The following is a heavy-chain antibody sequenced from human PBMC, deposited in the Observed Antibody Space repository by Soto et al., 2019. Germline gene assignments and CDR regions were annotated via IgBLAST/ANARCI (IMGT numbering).Heavy chain of an antibody. J-gene: IGHJ4*02. V-gene: IGHV3-23*01. CDR1: GLTFSRAD. Sequence: EVQLLESGGGLVQPGGSLRLSCVVSGLTFSRADLSWVRHPPGNGLEWVSASGGSGLSTHYVDSVKGRFTISRDSSKNTLYLQMNSMSAEDTAVYYCVTHSGNYWGQGTLVTVSS. CDR2: SGGSGLST. CDR3: VTHSGNY. D-gene: IGHD3-10*01.